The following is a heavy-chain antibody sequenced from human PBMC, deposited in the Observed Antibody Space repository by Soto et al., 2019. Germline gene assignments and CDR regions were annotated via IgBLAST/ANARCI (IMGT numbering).Heavy chain of an antibody. J-gene: IGHJ4*02. V-gene: IGHV3-74*01. CDR1: EFSISTFW. D-gene: IGHD3-3*01. CDR2: INGDETIT. CDR3: ARWSYLDY. Sequence: GGSLRLSCAASEFSISTFWMHWVRQAPGKGLVWVSRINGDETITEYADFVKGRFTVSRDNAKNTVDLQMNSLRAEDTALYYCARWSYLDYWGQGTRVTVSS.